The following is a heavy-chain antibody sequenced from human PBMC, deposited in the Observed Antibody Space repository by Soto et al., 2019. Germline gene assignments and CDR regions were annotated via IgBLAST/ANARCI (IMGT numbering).Heavy chain of an antibody. CDR2: INPSGGST. V-gene: IGHV1-46*01. CDR3: ARDPSDTAMEDGMDV. J-gene: IGHJ6*02. CDR1: GYTFTSYY. D-gene: IGHD5-18*01. Sequence: VASVKVSCKASGYTFTSYYMHWVRQAPGQGLEWMGIINPSGGSTSYAQKFQGRVTMTRDTSTSTVYMELSSLRSEDTAVYYCARDPSDTAMEDGMDVWGQGTTVTVSS.